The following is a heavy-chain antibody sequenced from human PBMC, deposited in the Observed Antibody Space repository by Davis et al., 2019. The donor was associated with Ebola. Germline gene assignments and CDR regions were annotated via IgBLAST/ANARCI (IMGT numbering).Heavy chain of an antibody. D-gene: IGHD6-13*01. CDR1: GLTFSRYG. J-gene: IGHJ4*02. Sequence: PGGSLRLSCIVSGLTFSRYGMHWVRQAPGKGLEWVASIPYDGSDQYYADSVKGRFTISRDNSKNTVFLRMDNLRVDDTAVYYCAQATVAAAGNNWGQGTLVTVAS. CDR3: AQATVAAAGNN. V-gene: IGHV3-30*18. CDR2: IPYDGSDQ.